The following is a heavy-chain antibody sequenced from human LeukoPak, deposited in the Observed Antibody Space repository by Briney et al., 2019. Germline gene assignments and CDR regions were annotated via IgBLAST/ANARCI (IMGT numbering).Heavy chain of an antibody. D-gene: IGHD3-10*02. Sequence: PGKSLTLSCVASGFTFSTYGMHWVRRAPGKGLEWVAVMSYDGTYKSYADSVKGRFTVSRDNPENTLYLQMNSLSAEDTAVYYCAKANAREFDYWGQGTLVTVSS. V-gene: IGHV3-30*18. J-gene: IGHJ4*02. CDR1: GFTFSTYG. CDR2: MSYDGTYK. CDR3: AKANAREFDY.